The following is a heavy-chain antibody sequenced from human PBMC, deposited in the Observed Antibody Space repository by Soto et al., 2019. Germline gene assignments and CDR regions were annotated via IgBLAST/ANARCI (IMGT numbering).Heavy chain of an antibody. V-gene: IGHV3-48*03. CDR3: ARTKGSVVPLD. CDR1: GFTFSSYE. Sequence: AVGSLRLSCAASGFTFSSYEMNWVRQAPGKGLEWVSYISSSGSTIYYADSVKGRFTISRDNAKNSLYLQMNSLRAEDTAVYYCARTKGSVVPLDWGQGTLVTVSS. J-gene: IGHJ4*02. CDR2: ISSSGSTI. D-gene: IGHD2-2*01.